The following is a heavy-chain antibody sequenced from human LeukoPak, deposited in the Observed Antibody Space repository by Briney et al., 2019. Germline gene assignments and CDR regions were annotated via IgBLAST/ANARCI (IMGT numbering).Heavy chain of an antibody. D-gene: IGHD3-10*01. CDR2: IFNSGST. Sequence: SGTLSLTCTVSGGSISSSKYYWGWIRQPPGKGLEWIGTIFNSGSTHYNPSLKSRVTISVDTSKNQFSLNLSSVTAADTAVYYCAREYGSGSEFDPWGQGTLVTVSS. CDR3: AREYGSGSEFDP. CDR1: GGSISSSKYY. V-gene: IGHV4-39*07. J-gene: IGHJ5*02.